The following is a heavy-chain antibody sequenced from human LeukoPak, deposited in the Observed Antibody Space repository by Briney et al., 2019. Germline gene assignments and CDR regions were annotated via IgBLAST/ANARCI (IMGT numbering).Heavy chain of an antibody. CDR1: GYTFTSYA. CDR2: INAGNGNT. V-gene: IGHV1-3*01. CDR3: ARDIAVAGYYFDY. J-gene: IGHJ4*02. Sequence: ASVTVSCTASGYTFTSYAMHWVRQAPGQRLEWMGWINAGNGNTKYSQKFQGRVTITRDTSASTAYMELSSLRSEDTAVYYCARDIAVAGYYFDYWGQGTLVTVSS. D-gene: IGHD6-19*01.